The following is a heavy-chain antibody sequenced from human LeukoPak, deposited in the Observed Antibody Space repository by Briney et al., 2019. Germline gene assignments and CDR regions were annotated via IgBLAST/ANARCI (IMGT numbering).Heavy chain of an antibody. J-gene: IGHJ4*02. CDR1: GGSISSYY. V-gene: IGHV4-59*01. Sequence: SETLSLTCTVSGGSISSYYWSWIRQPPGKGLEWIGYIYYSGSTNYNPSLKSRVTISVDTSKNQSSLKLSSVTTADTAMYYCVRPFGEAVEDTRGGVDYWGQGTLVTVTS. D-gene: IGHD3-10*01. CDR2: IYYSGST. CDR3: VRPFGEAVEDTRGGVDY.